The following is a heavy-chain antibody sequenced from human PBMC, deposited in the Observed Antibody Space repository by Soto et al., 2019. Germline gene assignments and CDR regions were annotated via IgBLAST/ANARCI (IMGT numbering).Heavy chain of an antibody. CDR3: ARLPYNWNYPDYYYYGMDV. V-gene: IGHV5-51*01. CDR2: IYPTNSDT. CDR1: GYSFSGYW. J-gene: IGHJ6*02. D-gene: IGHD1-7*01. Sequence: PGESLTISCKCSGYSFSGYWIGWVRQMPGKGLEWMGIIYPTNSDTRYSPSFQGQVTISADKSINTAYLQWSSLKASDTAVYYCARLPYNWNYPDYYYYGMDVWGQGTSVTVSS.